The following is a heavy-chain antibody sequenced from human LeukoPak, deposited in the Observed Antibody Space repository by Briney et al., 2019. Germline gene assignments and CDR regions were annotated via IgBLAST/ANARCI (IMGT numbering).Heavy chain of an antibody. D-gene: IGHD5-24*01. J-gene: IGHJ4*02. CDR3: AAAPIEMQQRGFDY. CDR2: IVVASGNT. Sequence: GASVQVSCKGSGFTFTNSAMQWVRQARGQRLEGIGWIVVASGNTKYAQKFQERVTITRDMSTSTAYMELSSQSPEDTAVYYCAAAPIEMQQRGFDYWGQGTLVTVSS. V-gene: IGHV1-58*02. CDR1: GFTFTNSA.